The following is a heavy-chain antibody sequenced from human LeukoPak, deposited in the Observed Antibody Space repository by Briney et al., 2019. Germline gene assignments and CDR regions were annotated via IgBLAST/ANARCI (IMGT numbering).Heavy chain of an antibody. D-gene: IGHD1-1*01. CDR3: ARALGYNLGDYVDY. V-gene: IGHV3-48*03. J-gene: IGHJ4*02. Sequence: GGSLRLTCAASGFTFSSYEMNWVRQAPGKGLEWVSYISSSGSTIYYADSVKGRFTISRDNAKNSLYLQMNSLRAEDTAVYYCARALGYNLGDYVDYWGQGTLVTVSS. CDR2: ISSSGSTI. CDR1: GFTFSSYE.